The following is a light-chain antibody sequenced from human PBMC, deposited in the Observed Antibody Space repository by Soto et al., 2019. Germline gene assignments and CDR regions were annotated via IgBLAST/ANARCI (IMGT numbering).Light chain of an antibody. J-gene: IGKJ2*01. CDR1: QDISNY. V-gene: IGKV1-33*01. Sequence: DIQMTQSPSSLSASVGDRVTITCQASQDISNYLNWYQQKPGKAPKLMIYDASNLETGFPSRFSGSGSGTDFTLPISSLQPEDIATYYCQQYDNLPYTFGQGTKLEIK. CDR3: QQYDNLPYT. CDR2: DAS.